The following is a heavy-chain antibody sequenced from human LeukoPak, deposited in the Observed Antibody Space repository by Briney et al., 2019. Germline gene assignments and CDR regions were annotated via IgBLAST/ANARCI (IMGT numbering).Heavy chain of an antibody. J-gene: IGHJ3*02. CDR1: GGSISSSAYY. CDR2: IHSSGST. Sequence: SETLSLTCTVSGGSISSSAYYWGWIRRPPGKGLEWIGSIHSSGSTYYNPSLKSRVTISVDTSKNQFSLKLTSMTAADTAVYYCARDSMVRGVITLNAFDIWGQGTMVTVSS. D-gene: IGHD3-10*01. CDR3: ARDSMVRGVITLNAFDI. V-gene: IGHV4-39*07.